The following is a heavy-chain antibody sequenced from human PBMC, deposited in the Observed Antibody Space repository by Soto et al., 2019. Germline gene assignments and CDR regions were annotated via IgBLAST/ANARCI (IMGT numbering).Heavy chain of an antibody. Sequence: EVQLLESGGGLVQPGGSLRLSCAASGFSFSSYAMNWVRQAPGKGLEWVSVISGSGDSTYYADSVKGRFTISRDNSKNTLYLQMNSLRAEDTAVYYCAKRATGTYFDYWGQGILVTVSS. J-gene: IGHJ4*02. V-gene: IGHV3-23*01. D-gene: IGHD1-1*01. CDR1: GFSFSSYA. CDR2: ISGSGDST. CDR3: AKRATGTYFDY.